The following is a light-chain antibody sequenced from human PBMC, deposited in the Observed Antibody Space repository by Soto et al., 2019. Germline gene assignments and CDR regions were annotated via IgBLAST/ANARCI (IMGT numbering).Light chain of an antibody. CDR1: QDISGW. V-gene: IGKV1-12*01. Sequence: DIQMTQSPSSVSASVGDRVTITCRPGQDISGWLAGYQQKPGKAPKLLIYAASSLQSGVPSRFSGSASGTDFTLTISSLQPEDFATYCCQQANSFPLTFGGGTKVEIK. CDR3: QQANSFPLT. CDR2: AAS. J-gene: IGKJ4*01.